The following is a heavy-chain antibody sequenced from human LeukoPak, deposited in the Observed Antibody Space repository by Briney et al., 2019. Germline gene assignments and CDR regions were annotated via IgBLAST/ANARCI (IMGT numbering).Heavy chain of an antibody. V-gene: IGHV4-39*07. D-gene: IGHD2/OR15-2a*01. CDR1: GGSISSSSYY. Sequence: SETLSLTCTVSGGSISSSSYYWGWIRQPPGKGLEWIGSIYYSGSTYYNPSLKSRVTISVDTSKNQFSLKLSSVTAADTAVYYCARSPLGNIFDYWGQGTLVTVSS. J-gene: IGHJ4*02. CDR3: ARSPLGNIFDY. CDR2: IYYSGST.